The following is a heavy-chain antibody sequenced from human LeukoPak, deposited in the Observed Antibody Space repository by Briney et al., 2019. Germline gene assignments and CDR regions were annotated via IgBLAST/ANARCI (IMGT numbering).Heavy chain of an antibody. V-gene: IGHV4-34*01. CDR2: INHSVST. D-gene: IGHD3-10*01. J-gene: IGHJ4*02. Sequence: SETLSLTCAVYGGSFSGYYWSWIRQPPGKGLEWIGEINHSVSTNYNPSLKSRVTISVDTSKNQFSLKLSSVTAADTAVYYCARVPGSGSYWPFDYWGQGTLVSVSS. CDR1: GGSFSGYY. CDR3: ARVPGSGSYWPFDY.